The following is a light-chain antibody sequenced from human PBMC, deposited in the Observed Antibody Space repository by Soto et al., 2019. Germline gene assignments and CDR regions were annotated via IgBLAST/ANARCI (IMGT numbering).Light chain of an antibody. Sequence: QSALTQPASVSGSPGQSITISCTGTSSDVGGYRYVSWYQQHPGKAPKLMIYDVSNRPSGVSNRCSGSKSGNTASLTISGLQAEDEADYYCISYSSFTTVLIGGGTKLTVL. J-gene: IGLJ2*01. CDR2: DVS. CDR3: ISYSSFTTVL. V-gene: IGLV2-14*03. CDR1: SSDVGGYRY.